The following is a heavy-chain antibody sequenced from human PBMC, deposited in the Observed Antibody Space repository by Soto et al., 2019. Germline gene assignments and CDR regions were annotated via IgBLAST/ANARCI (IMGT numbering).Heavy chain of an antibody. CDR1: GFTFSDHY. D-gene: IGHD1-26*01. CDR3: ARDSGKGAYFDY. Sequence: EVQLVESGGGLVQPGGSQRLSCVASGFTFSDHYMDWVRQAPGKGREWVGRIRNKANSYTTDYAASVKGRFTISRDDSKDSLYLQMNSLKTEDTAIYYCARDSGKGAYFDYWGHGTLATVSS. J-gene: IGHJ4*01. V-gene: IGHV3-72*01. CDR2: IRNKANSYTT.